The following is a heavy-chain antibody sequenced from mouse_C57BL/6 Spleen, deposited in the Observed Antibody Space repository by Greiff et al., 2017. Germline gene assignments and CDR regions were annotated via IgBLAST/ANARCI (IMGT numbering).Heavy chain of an antibody. CDR1: GYAFSSSW. CDR3: ARGDYGSSYAMDY. CDR2: IYPGDGDT. V-gene: IGHV1-82*01. Sequence: VQLQQSGPELVKPGASVKISCKASGYAFSSSWMNWVQQRPGKGLEWIGRIYPGDGDTNYNGKFKGKATLTADKSSSTAYMQLSSLTSEDSAVYFCARGDYGSSYAMDYWGQGTSVTVSS. J-gene: IGHJ4*01. D-gene: IGHD1-1*01.